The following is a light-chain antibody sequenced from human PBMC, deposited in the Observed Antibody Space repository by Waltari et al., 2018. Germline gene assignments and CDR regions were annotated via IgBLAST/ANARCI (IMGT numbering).Light chain of an antibody. CDR3: QQYDGSILT. CDR1: QTINNNF. CDR2: GSS. Sequence: LVLTQSPDTLSLSPGQRATLSCRASQTINNNFLVWYQQKPCQAPSLLLPGSSSRATGFPDMFIGSGSGTDFTLTISRLEPEDVAVYYCQQYDGSILTFGGGTKVEI. J-gene: IGKJ4*01. V-gene: IGKV3-20*01.